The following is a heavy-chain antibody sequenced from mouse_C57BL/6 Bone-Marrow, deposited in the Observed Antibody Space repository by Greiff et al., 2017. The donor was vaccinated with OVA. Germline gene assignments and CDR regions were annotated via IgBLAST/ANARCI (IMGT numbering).Heavy chain of an antibody. CDR3: AGGLRGLAY. V-gene: IGHV1-50*01. CDR2: IDPSDSYT. Sequence: QVQLKQPGAELVKPGASVKLSCKASGYTFTSYWMQWVKQRPGQGLEWIGEIDPSDSYTNYNQKFKGKATLTVDTSSSTAYMQLSSLTSEDSAVYYCAGGLRGLAYWGQGTLVTVSA. J-gene: IGHJ3*01. D-gene: IGHD2-2*01. CDR1: GYTFTSYW.